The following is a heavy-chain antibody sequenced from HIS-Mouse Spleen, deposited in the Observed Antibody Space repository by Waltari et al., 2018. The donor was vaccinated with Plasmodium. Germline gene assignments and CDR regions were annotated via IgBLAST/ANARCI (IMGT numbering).Heavy chain of an antibody. J-gene: IGHJ4*02. CDR2: ISGYTGNT. CDR1: GYTFSRYG. D-gene: IGHD1-26*01. Sequence: QVQLVQSGAEGKRPGASVKVSCKASGYTFSRYGISWVGQAPGQGLEWMGWISGYTGNTNYAQKVQGRVTMTTDTSTSTAYMELRSLRSDDTAVYYCARLLPWVHGHFDYWGQGTLVTVSS. CDR3: ARLLPWVHGHFDY. V-gene: IGHV1-18*01.